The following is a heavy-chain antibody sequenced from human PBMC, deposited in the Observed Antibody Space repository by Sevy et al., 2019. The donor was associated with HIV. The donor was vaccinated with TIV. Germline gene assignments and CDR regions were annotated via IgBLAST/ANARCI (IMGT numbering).Heavy chain of an antibody. CDR1: GFTFSSYW. CDR3: ARDAEHYYYGMDV. CDR2: IKQDGSEK. J-gene: IGHJ6*02. Sequence: GESLKISCAASGFTFSSYWMSWVRQAPGKGLEWVANIKQDGSEKYYVDSVKGRFTISRDNAKNSLYLQMNSLRAEDTAVYYCARDAEHYYYGMDVWGQGTTVTVSS. V-gene: IGHV3-7*01.